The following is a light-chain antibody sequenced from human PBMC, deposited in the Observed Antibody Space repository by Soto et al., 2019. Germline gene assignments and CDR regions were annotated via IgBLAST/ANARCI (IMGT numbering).Light chain of an antibody. CDR3: QQREDWPRA. CDR1: QSVSGN. Sequence: EIVMTQSPATLSVSPGERATLSCRASQSVSGNLAWYQQKPGQAPRLLIYGASTRATGIPARFSGSGSGTEFTLTISSLQSEDFAVYYCQQREDWPRAFGGGTKVEFK. V-gene: IGKV3-15*01. CDR2: GAS. J-gene: IGKJ4*01.